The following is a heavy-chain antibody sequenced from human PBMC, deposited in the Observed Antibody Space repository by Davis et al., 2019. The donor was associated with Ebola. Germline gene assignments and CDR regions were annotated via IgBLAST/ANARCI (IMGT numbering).Heavy chain of an antibody. Sequence: GESLKISCVTSGFSLSSYGMHWVRQAPGKGLEWVATIWYDGENKYYADSVKGRFTISSDSSEHTLYLQMNSLRAEDTAVYYCARDPDRSIWYNAFDVWGQGTMVTVSS. CDR2: IWYDGENK. J-gene: IGHJ3*01. CDR1: GFSLSSYG. CDR3: ARDPDRSIWYNAFDV. V-gene: IGHV3-33*01. D-gene: IGHD6-13*01.